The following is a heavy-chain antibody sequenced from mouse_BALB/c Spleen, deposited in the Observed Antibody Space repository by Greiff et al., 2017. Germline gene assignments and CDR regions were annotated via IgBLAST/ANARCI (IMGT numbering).Heavy chain of an antibody. Sequence: VQLKESGPSLVKPSQTLSLTCSVTGDSITSGYWNWIRKFPGNKLEYMGYISYSGSTYYNPSLKSRISITRDTSKNQYYLQLNSVTTEDTATYYCARGRVITKDWFAYWGQGTLVTVSA. CDR2: ISYSGST. V-gene: IGHV3-8*02. CDR1: GDSITSGY. CDR3: ARGRVITKDWFAY. J-gene: IGHJ3*01. D-gene: IGHD2-4*01.